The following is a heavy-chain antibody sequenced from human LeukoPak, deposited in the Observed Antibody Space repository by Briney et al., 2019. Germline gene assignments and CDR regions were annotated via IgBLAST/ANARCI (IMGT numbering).Heavy chain of an antibody. Sequence: GASVTVSCKVSGYTLTELSMHWVRQAPGKGLEWMGGFYPEDGETIYAQKFQGRVTMTEDTSTDTAYMELSSLRSEDTAVYYCATVYLSNRYCSGGSCYVFDPWGQGTLVTVSS. CDR2: FYPEDGET. CDR3: ATVYLSNRYCSGGSCYVFDP. D-gene: IGHD2-15*01. V-gene: IGHV1-24*01. CDR1: GYTLTELS. J-gene: IGHJ5*02.